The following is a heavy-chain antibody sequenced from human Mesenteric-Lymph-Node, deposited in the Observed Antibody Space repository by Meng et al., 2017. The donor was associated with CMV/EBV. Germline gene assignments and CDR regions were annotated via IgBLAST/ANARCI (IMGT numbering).Heavy chain of an antibody. J-gene: IGHJ5*02. CDR3: AKGKQFPNNWFDP. CDR1: GYPFTGCD. Sequence: KASGYPFTGCDMNWVRQATGQGLEWVGWMNPNGGDGGEARKLQGRGTMTRKTYIRTAYMELCSMRSEDEAVYYCAKGKQFPNNWFDPWGQGTLVTVSS. V-gene: IGHV1-8*01. D-gene: IGHD5-24*01. CDR2: MNPNGGDG.